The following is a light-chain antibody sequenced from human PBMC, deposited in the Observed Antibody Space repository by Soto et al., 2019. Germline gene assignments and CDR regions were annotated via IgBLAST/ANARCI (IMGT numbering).Light chain of an antibody. V-gene: IGLV2-14*01. CDR2: EVS. CDR3: SSYTSSSTWV. Sequence: QSALTQPASVSGSPGQSITISCTGTSSDLGGYNYVSWYQQHPGKAPKLMIYEVSNRPSGVSNRFSGSKSCNTASLTISGLQAEDEADYYCSSYTSSSTWVFGGGTKLTVL. CDR1: SSDLGGYNY. J-gene: IGLJ3*02.